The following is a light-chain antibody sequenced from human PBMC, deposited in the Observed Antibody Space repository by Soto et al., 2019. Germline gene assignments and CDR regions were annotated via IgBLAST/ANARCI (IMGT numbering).Light chain of an antibody. J-gene: IGKJ1*01. V-gene: IGKV1-39*01. CDR3: QQSYSTLSWT. Sequence: IQMTQCPSTVCGSXGDRVTISCQTRQSISSCLAGYQQKPGKAPKVLXXDASSLESGVLSRFSGSGSGRDFTLNISSLQPEDFATYYCQQSYSTLSWTFGQGTKVDIK. CDR1: QSISSC. CDR2: DAS.